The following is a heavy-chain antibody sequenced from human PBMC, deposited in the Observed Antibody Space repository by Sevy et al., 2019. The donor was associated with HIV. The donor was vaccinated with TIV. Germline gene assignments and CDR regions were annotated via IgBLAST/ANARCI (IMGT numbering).Heavy chain of an antibody. V-gene: IGHV1-18*01. D-gene: IGHD1-26*01. CDR2: ISAYNGNT. CDR3: ARAPGWGVGAEDY. J-gene: IGHJ4*02. CDR1: GYIFTSYG. Sequence: ASVKVSCKASGYIFTSYGVTWVRQAPGQGLEWMGWISAYNGNTNYAQKLQGRVTMTTDTSTSIVYMELRSLRSDDTAVYYCARAPGWGVGAEDYWGQRTLVTVSS.